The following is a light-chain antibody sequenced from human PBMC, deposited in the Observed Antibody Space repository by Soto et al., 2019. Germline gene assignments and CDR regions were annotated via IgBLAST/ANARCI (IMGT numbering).Light chain of an antibody. Sequence: EMVLTQSPATLSLSPGERATLSCRASQSVSSYLAWYQQKPGQAPRLLIYDASNRATGIPARFSGSGSGTDFTLTISSLEPEDFAVYYCQQRSTWPSFGGGTKVEIK. J-gene: IGKJ4*01. CDR1: QSVSSY. V-gene: IGKV3-11*01. CDR3: QQRSTWPS. CDR2: DAS.